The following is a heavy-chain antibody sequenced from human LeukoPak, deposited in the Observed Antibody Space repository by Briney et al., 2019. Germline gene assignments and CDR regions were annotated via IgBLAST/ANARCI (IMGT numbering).Heavy chain of an antibody. V-gene: IGHV1-8*01. Sequence: ASVKVSCKASGYTFTSYDINWVRQATGQGLEWMGWMNPNSGNTGYAQKFQGRVTMTRNTSISTAYMELSSLRSEDTAVYYCARERTTSNWFDPWGQETLVTVSS. D-gene: IGHD1-7*01. J-gene: IGHJ5*02. CDR2: MNPNSGNT. CDR1: GYTFTSYD. CDR3: ARERTTSNWFDP.